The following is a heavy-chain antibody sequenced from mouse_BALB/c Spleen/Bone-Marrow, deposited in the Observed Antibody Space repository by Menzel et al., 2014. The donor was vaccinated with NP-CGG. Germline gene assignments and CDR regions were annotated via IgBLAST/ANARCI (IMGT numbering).Heavy chain of an antibody. CDR1: GFSLTDYG. CDR2: IWGDGRT. CDR3: VRNYYDSSFYFDY. Sequence: VKLMESGPGLVAPSQSLSITCTVSGFSLTDYGVNWVRQPPGKGLEWLGMIWGDGRTDYNSALKSRLSISKDNSKSQVFLKMNSLQTDDTARYYCVRNYYDSSFYFDYWGQGTTLTVSS. J-gene: IGHJ2*01. D-gene: IGHD1-1*01. V-gene: IGHV2-6-7*01.